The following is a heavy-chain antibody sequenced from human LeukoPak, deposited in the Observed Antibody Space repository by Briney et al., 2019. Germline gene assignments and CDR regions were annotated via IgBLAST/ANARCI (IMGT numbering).Heavy chain of an antibody. CDR3: ARDQAYGSGERPFDY. CDR1: GFTFSSYG. Sequence: PGRSLRLSCAASGFTFSSYGMRWVRQAPGKGLEWVAVIWYDGSNKYYADSVKGRFTISRDNSKNTLYLQMNSLRAEDTAVYYCARDQAYGSGERPFDYWGQGTLVTVSS. D-gene: IGHD3-10*01. J-gene: IGHJ4*02. CDR2: IWYDGSNK. V-gene: IGHV3-33*01.